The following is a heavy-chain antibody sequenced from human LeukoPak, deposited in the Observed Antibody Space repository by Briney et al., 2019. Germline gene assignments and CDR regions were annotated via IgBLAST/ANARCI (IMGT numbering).Heavy chain of an antibody. V-gene: IGHV1-3*01. CDR3: ARDPSSSWESYFDY. D-gene: IGHD6-13*01. Sequence: KFQGRVTITRDTSASTAYMELSSLRSEDTAVYYCARDPSSSWESYFDYWGQGTLVTVSS. J-gene: IGHJ4*02.